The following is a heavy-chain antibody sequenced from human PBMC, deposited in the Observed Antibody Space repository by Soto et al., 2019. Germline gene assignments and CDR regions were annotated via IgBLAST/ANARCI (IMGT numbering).Heavy chain of an antibody. CDR2: FDPEDGET. V-gene: IGHV1-24*01. J-gene: IGHJ5*02. CDR3: APGYDSSGYYSPVDP. D-gene: IGHD3-22*01. CDR1: GYTRAECS. Sequence: GASVTVSCTVSGYTRAECSMRWVRPAPGTGLEWVGGFDPEDGETIYAQKFQGRVTMTRDTSISTAYMELSRLRSDDTAVEDGAPGYDSSGYYSPVDPWGQGTLVTFSS.